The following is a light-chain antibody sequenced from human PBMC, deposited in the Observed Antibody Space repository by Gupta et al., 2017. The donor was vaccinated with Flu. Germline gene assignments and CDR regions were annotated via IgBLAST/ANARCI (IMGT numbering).Light chain of an antibody. CDR2: AAS. J-gene: IGKJ2*03. CDR1: QSISSY. CDR3: QQSDSTPSS. V-gene: IGKV1-39*01. Sequence: DSQMTQSPSSPSASVGDRGTFTCRASQSISSYLNWYQQKPGKAPKLLIYAASSLQSGVPSRFSGSGSGTDFTLTISSLQPDDFATYYCQQSDSTPSSFGQGTKVEIK.